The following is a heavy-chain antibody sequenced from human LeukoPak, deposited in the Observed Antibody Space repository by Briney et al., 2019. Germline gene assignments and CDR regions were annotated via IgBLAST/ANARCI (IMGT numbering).Heavy chain of an antibody. Sequence: ASVKVSCKASGYTFTSYGISWVRQAPGQGLEWMGWISAYNGNTNYEQKLPGRVTMTTDTSTSTAYMELRSLRSDDTAVYYCVRATPLVSDDYWGQGTLVTVSS. CDR1: GYTFTSYG. CDR3: VRATPLVSDDY. D-gene: IGHD6-13*01. CDR2: ISAYNGNT. V-gene: IGHV1-18*01. J-gene: IGHJ4*02.